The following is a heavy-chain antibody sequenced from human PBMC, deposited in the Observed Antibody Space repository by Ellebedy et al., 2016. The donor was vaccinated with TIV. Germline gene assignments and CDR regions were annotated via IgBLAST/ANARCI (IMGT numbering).Heavy chain of an antibody. Sequence: MPSETLSLTCTISGGSMNNNQWSRIRQSPGKGLEWIGSISNSGTTKYNPSLRSRVTISVDTTKKQFSLKLSSVTAADTAVYYCARRRSDFWSPYPYYAMDVWGQGTAVTVSS. D-gene: IGHD3-3*01. V-gene: IGHV4-59*01. CDR3: ARRRSDFWSPYPYYAMDV. CDR1: GGSMNNNQ. J-gene: IGHJ6*02. CDR2: ISNSGTT.